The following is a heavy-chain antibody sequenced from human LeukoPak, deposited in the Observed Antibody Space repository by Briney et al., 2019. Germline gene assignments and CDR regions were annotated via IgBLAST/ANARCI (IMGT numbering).Heavy chain of an antibody. D-gene: IGHD3-10*01. CDR1: GGSFSGYY. CDR2: INHSGST. CDR3: AREEYYGSGSYPY. Sequence: SETLSLTCAVYGGSFSGYYWSWIRQPPGKGLEWIGEINHSGSTNYNPSLKSRVTISVDTSKNQFSLKLSSVTAADTAVYYCAREEYYGSGSYPYWGQGTLVTVSS. J-gene: IGHJ4*02. V-gene: IGHV4-34*01.